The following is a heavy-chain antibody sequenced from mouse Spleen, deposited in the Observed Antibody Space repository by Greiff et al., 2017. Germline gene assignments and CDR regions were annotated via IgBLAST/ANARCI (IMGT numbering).Heavy chain of an antibody. D-gene: IGHD2-4*01. J-gene: IGHJ2*01. Sequence: EVQLQQSGAELVKPGASVKLSCTASGFNIKDTYMHWVKQRPEQGLEWIGRIDPANGNTKYDPKFQGKATITADTSSNTAYLQLSSLTSEDTAVYYCARRTPFYYDYYFDYWGQGTTLTVSS. CDR2: IDPANGNT. V-gene: IGHV14-3*02. CDR3: ARRTPFYYDYYFDY. CDR1: GFNIKDTY.